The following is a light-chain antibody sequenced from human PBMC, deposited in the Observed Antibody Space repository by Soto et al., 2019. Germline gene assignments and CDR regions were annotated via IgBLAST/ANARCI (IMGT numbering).Light chain of an antibody. CDR3: QQRSAWPLT. Sequence: EIGLTQSPATLSLSPGERATLSCRASQTVRGLLAWYQQKPGQAPRVLIHDASNKATGIPARFSGGGSGPDFTLTISSLEPEEFAVYYCQQRSAWPLTFGGGTKVEIK. CDR2: DAS. J-gene: IGKJ4*01. V-gene: IGKV3-11*01. CDR1: QTVRGL.